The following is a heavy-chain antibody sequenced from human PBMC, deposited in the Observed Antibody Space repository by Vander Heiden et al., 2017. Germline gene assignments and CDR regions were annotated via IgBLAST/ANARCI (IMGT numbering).Heavy chain of an antibody. J-gene: IGHJ5*02. CDR1: DFTFRSYN. CDR2: ISSSSSTI. V-gene: IGHV3-48*02. Sequence: EVQLAETGGGWVQPGGSRRLAGGASDFTFRSYNMNWVRQAPGKGLGCVSYISSSSSTIYYADSVKGRFTISRDNAKNSLYLQMNSLRDEDTAVYYCAREEGPSGEDSWFDPWGQGTLVTVSS. CDR3: AREEGPSGEDSWFDP. D-gene: IGHD2-21*01.